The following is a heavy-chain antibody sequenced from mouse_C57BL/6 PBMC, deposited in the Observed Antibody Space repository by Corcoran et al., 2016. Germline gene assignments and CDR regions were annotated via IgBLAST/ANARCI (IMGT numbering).Heavy chain of an antibody. V-gene: IGHV1-81*01. CDR2: IYPRSGNT. CDR3: AREEDSKYAMDY. Sequence: VPLQQSAAERARPGASVKLSCKASGYTFTSYGIIWVKQRTGQGLEWIGEIYPRSGNTYYNEKFKGKATLTADKSSRTAYMELRSLTSEDSAVYFCAREEDSKYAMDYWGQGTSVTVSS. CDR1: GYTFTSYG. D-gene: IGHD2-5*01. J-gene: IGHJ4*01.